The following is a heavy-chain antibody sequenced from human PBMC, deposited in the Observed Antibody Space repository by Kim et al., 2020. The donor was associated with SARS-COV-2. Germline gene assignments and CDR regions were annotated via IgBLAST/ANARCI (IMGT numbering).Heavy chain of an antibody. CDR1: GFIIRQDW. Sequence: GGSLRLSCAASGFIIRQDWMHWVRQGPGKGLEWVSHISPDGRDTNYADSVKGRFTISRDDAKNTLSLQMNRLRADDTAIYYCAFGGQGGMVVWGRGTTVTVSS. CDR2: ISPDGRDT. J-gene: IGHJ6*02. CDR3: AFGGQGGMVV. D-gene: IGHD3-10*01. V-gene: IGHV3-74*01.